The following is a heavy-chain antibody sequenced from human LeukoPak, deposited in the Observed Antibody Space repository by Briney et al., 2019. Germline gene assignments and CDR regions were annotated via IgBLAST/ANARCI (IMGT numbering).Heavy chain of an antibody. D-gene: IGHD6-19*01. Sequence: LETLSLTCGVSGVPFSNYYWSWVRQSPTQGLEWIGEINHSGYTNYNPSLKSRVTMSIDTSKNQFSLKLTSVTAADAGVYYCTRAVAGHPDWGQGTLVTVSS. CDR3: TRAVAGHPD. CDR1: GVPFSNYY. J-gene: IGHJ4*02. V-gene: IGHV4-34*01. CDR2: INHSGYT.